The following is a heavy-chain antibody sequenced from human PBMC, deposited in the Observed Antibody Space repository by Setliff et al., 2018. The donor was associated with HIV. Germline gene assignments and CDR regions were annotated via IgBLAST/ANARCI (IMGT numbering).Heavy chain of an antibody. D-gene: IGHD3-3*01. V-gene: IGHV3-23*01. CDR2: IGGSTGST. CDR1: GFTFSNYA. CDR3: ARERLRFLEWLPLDY. Sequence: PGGSLRLSCAASGFTFSNYAMSWVRQAPGKGLEWVSAIGGSTGSTYYADSVKGRFTISRENSKNTLYLQMNSLRAEDTAVYYCARERLRFLEWLPLDYWGKGTLVTVSS. J-gene: IGHJ4*02.